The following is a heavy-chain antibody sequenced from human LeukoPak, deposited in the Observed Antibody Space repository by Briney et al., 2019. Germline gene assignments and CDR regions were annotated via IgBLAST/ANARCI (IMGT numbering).Heavy chain of an antibody. V-gene: IGHV1-46*01. Sequence: EASVKVSCKASGYSFPGYYMHWVRQAPGQGLEWMGIINPSGGSTSYAQKFQGRVTMTRDTSTSTVYMELSSLRSEDTAVYYCARALGTVTSSRGAFDIWGQGTMVTVSS. J-gene: IGHJ3*02. CDR2: INPSGGST. CDR3: ARALGTVTSSRGAFDI. D-gene: IGHD4-17*01. CDR1: GYSFPGYY.